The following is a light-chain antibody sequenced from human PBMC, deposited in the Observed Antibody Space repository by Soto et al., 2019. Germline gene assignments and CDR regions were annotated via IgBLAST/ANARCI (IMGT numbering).Light chain of an antibody. CDR3: QQYDNLALT. CDR2: GAS. Sequence: DIQLTQSPSSLSASVGDRVTITCQASQDIENYLNWYQQKPGKAPRVLIYGASNLEKGVASRFSGSGSGTDFIFTISSLQPEDSGTYYCQQYDNLALTFGGGTKVEI. CDR1: QDIENY. V-gene: IGKV1-33*01. J-gene: IGKJ4*01.